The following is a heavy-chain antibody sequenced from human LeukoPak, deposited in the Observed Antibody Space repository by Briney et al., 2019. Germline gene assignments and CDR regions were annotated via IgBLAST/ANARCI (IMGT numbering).Heavy chain of an antibody. CDR1: GYTFTSYG. D-gene: IGHD3-3*01. V-gene: IGHV1-18*01. Sequence: ASVKVSCKASGYTFTSYGISWVRQAPGQGLEWMGWISAYNGNTNYAQKLQGRVTMTTDISTSTAYMELRSLRSDDTAVYYCARDTYYDFWSGYTPETGFDYWGQGTLVTVSS. CDR3: ARDTYYDFWSGYTPETGFDY. CDR2: ISAYNGNT. J-gene: IGHJ4*02.